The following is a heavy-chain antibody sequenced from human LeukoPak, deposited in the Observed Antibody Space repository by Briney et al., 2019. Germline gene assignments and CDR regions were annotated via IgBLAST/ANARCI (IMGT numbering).Heavy chain of an antibody. Sequence: PSETLSLTCAVYGGSFSGYYWSWIRQPAGKGLEWIGRIYTSGSTNYNPSLKSRVTISVDTSKNQFSLKLSSVTAADTAVYYCARAPQRSLDAFDIWGQGTMVTVSS. CDR2: IYTSGST. J-gene: IGHJ3*02. V-gene: IGHV4-59*10. CDR1: GGSFSGYY. CDR3: ARAPQRSLDAFDI. D-gene: IGHD6-25*01.